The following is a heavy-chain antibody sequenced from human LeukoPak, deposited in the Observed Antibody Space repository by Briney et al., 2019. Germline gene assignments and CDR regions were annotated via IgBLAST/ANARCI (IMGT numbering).Heavy chain of an antibody. V-gene: IGHV4-34*01. CDR1: GGSFSGYY. CDR2: INHSGST. D-gene: IGHD3-22*01. CDR3: ARGRRRYYYDSSGHLDY. Sequence: SETLSLTCAVYGGSFSGYYWSWIRQPPGKGLEWIGEINHSGSTNYNPSLKSRVTISVDTSKNQFSLKLSSVTAADTAVYYCARGRRRYYYDSSGHLDYWGQGALVTVSS. J-gene: IGHJ4*02.